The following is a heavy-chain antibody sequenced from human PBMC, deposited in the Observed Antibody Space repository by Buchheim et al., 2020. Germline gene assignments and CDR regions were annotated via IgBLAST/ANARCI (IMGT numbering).Heavy chain of an antibody. CDR3: ASTCSSTSCHSTYGMDV. Sequence: EVQLVESGGGLVQPGGSLRLSCAASGFTFSSYSMNWVRQAPGKGLEWVSYISNSSRTIYYADSVKGRFTISRDNAKNSLYLQMNSLRAEDTAVYYCASTCSSTSCHSTYGMDVWGQGTT. D-gene: IGHD2-2*01. CDR1: GFTFSSYS. J-gene: IGHJ6*02. CDR2: ISNSSRTI. V-gene: IGHV3-48*04.